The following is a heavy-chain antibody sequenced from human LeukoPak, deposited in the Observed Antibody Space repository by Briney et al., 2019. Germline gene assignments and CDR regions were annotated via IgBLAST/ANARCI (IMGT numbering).Heavy chain of an antibody. V-gene: IGHV1-58*02. J-gene: IGHJ4*02. Sequence: ASVKVSCKASVFTFTSSAMQWVRQARGQRLEWIGWIVVGSGNTNYAQKFQERVTITRDMSTSTAYMELSSLRSEDTAVYYCAASVEMATIPFDYWGQGTLVTVSS. D-gene: IGHD5-24*01. CDR2: IVVGSGNT. CDR3: AASVEMATIPFDY. CDR1: VFTFTSSA.